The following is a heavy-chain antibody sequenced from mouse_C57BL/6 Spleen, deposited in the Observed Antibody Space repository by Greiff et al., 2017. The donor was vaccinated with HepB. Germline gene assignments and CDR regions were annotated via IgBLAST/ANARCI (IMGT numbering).Heavy chain of an antibody. D-gene: IGHD1-1*01. CDR2: ISGGGGNT. CDR1: GFTFSSYT. V-gene: IGHV5-9*01. Sequence: EVKLVESGGGLVKPGGSLKLSCAASGFTFSSYTMSWVRQTPEKRLEWVATISGGGGNTYYPDSVKGRFTISRDNAKNTLYLQMSSLRSEDTALYYCARQHYGSSYGYFDVWGTGTTVTDSS. CDR3: ARQHYGSSYGYFDV. J-gene: IGHJ1*03.